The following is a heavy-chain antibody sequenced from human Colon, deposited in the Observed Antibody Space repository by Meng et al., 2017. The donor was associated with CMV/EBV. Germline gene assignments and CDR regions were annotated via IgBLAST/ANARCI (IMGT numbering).Heavy chain of an antibody. CDR2: IDYGGSS. CDR3: ARAPPWLITMVANFDL. D-gene: IGHD2-15*01. CDR1: GGSISATTGHY. Sequence: GSLRLSCTVSGGSISATTGHYWGGIRQPPGKGLEWVASIDYGGSSYFNPSLSSRVSISLDTSRNQISLKLRSTTAADTAVYYCARAPPWLITMVANFDLWGQGTLVTVSS. J-gene: IGHJ4*02. V-gene: IGHV4-39*07.